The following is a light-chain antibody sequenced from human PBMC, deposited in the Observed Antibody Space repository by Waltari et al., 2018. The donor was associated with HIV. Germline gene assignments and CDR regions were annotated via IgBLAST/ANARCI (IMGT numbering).Light chain of an antibody. CDR3: QQYNNWPPL. CDR2: GAS. V-gene: IGKV3-15*01. J-gene: IGKJ3*01. Sequence: DIVMTQSPLSLPVTPGEPASISCRSSQSLLHSNGYNYLDWYQQKPGQAPRLLIYGASTRATGIPARFSGRGSGTEFTLTISSLQSEDFAVYYCQQYNNWPPLFGPGTKVDIK. CDR1: QSLLHSNGYNY.